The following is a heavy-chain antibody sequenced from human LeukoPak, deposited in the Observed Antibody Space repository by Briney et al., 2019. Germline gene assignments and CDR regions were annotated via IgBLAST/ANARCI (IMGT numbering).Heavy chain of an antibody. J-gene: IGHJ3*01. CDR1: GYAFTDYP. CDR2: INTDTGNP. Sequence: ASVKVSCKASGYAFTDYPMNWVRQAPGQGLEWMGWINTDTGNPTYAQGFTGHYVFSLDTSVSTAYLQIISLKAEDTAVYYCARAGLTGSKVAFDVWGQGTMVTVSS. CDR3: ARAGLTGSKVAFDV. V-gene: IGHV7-4-1*02. D-gene: IGHD1-20*01.